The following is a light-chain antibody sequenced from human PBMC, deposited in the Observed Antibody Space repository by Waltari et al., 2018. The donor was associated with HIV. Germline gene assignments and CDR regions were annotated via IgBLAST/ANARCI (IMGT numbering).Light chain of an antibody. Sequence: IVMTQSPATLSVSPGERATLSCRASESLSTNVAWYQQKPGQAPRLVIYGASTRATGIPARFSGSGSGTEFTLTISSLQSADFAVYYCQQYYNWLPYTFGQGTKLEIK. J-gene: IGKJ2*01. CDR3: QQYYNWLPYT. CDR2: GAS. CDR1: ESLSTN. V-gene: IGKV3-15*01.